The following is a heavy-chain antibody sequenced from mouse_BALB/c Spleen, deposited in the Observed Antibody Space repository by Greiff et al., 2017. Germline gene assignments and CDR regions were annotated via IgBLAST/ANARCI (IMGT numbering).Heavy chain of an antibody. Sequence: EVKLVESGGGLVKPGGSLKLSCAASGFAFSSYDMSWVRQTPEKRLEWVAYISSGGGSTYYPDTVKGRFTISRDNAKNTLYLQMSSLKSEDTAMYYCARYYYGSSFDYWGQGTTLTVSS. D-gene: IGHD1-1*01. J-gene: IGHJ2*01. CDR2: ISSGGGST. CDR1: GFAFSSYD. CDR3: ARYYYGSSFDY. V-gene: IGHV5-12-1*01.